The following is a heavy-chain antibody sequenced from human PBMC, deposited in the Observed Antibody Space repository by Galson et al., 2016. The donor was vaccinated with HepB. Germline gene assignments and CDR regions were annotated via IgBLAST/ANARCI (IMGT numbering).Heavy chain of an antibody. CDR2: IWPGDSDT. J-gene: IGHJ1*01. Sequence: QSGAEVKKPGESLKISCKGSEDTFRKHWIGWVRQMPGKGLEWMGLIWPGDSDTRYSPSFQGQVTISVDKSINTAYLQWSSLQASDTAMYYCARQYCSPDDGYSALQHWGQGTLVTVPS. V-gene: IGHV5-51*01. CDR3: ARQYCSPDDGYSALQH. D-gene: IGHD2-15*01. CDR1: EDTFRKHW.